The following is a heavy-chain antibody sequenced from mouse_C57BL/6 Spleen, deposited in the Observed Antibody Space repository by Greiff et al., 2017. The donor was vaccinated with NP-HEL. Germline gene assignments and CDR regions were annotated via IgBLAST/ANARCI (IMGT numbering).Heavy chain of an antibody. CDR3: ARGADY. Sequence: QVQLKQSGPGLVKPGASVKLSCKASGYTFTSYDINWVRQRPGQGLEWIGWICPGGGSTKYEEKFKGKATLTVDTSSSTAYMELHNLASEDSAVYLCARGADYWGQGTSVTVSS. J-gene: IGHJ4*01. CDR2: ICPGGGST. V-gene: IGHV1-85*01. CDR1: GYTFTSYD.